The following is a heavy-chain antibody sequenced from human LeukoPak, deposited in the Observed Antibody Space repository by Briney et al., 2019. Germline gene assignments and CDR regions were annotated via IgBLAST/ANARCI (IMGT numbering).Heavy chain of an antibody. CDR3: ARETYYDSSGYPYYFHY. CDR2: INHSGST. D-gene: IGHD3-22*01. CDR1: GGSFSGYY. Sequence: PSETLSLTCAVYGGSFSGYYWSWIRQPPGKGLEWIGEINHSGSTNYNPSLKSRVTISVDTSKNQFSLKLSSVTAADTAMYYCARETYYDSSGYPYYFHYWGQGTLVTVSS. J-gene: IGHJ4*02. V-gene: IGHV4-34*01.